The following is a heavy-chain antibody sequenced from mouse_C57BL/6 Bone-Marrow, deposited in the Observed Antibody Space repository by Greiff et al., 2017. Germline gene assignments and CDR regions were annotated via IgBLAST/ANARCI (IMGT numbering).Heavy chain of an antibody. CDR3: ARDSYGNFYYWYFDV. D-gene: IGHD2-1*01. CDR1: GFTFSDYY. Sequence: EVQGVESEGGLVQPGSSMKLSCTASGFTFSDYYMAWVRQVPEKGLEWVANINYDGSRTYYLDSLKSRFIITRDKATKILYLQMSSLKSDDTSTDYCARDSYGNFYYWYFDVWGTGTTVTVSS. V-gene: IGHV5-16*01. J-gene: IGHJ1*03. CDR2: INYDGSRT.